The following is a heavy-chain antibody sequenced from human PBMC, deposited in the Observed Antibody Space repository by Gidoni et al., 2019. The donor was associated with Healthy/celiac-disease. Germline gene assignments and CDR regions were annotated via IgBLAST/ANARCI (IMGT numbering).Heavy chain of an antibody. J-gene: IGHJ5*02. CDR2: ISSSGSTI. CDR3: ARDYWPHFPRNWFDP. Sequence: QVQLVESGGGLVKPGGSLRLSCAASGFTFSEYYMSWIRQAPGKGLGWVSYISSSGSTIYYADSVKGRFTISRDNAKNSLYLQMNSLRAEDTAVYYCARDYWPHFPRNWFDPWGQGTLVTVSS. D-gene: IGHD2-8*02. V-gene: IGHV3-11*01. CDR1: GFTFSEYY.